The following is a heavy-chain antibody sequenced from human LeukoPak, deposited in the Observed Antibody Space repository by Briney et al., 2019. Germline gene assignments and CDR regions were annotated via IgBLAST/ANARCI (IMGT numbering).Heavy chain of an antibody. V-gene: IGHV1-24*01. J-gene: IGHJ6*03. CDR2: FDPEDGET. CDR1: GYTLTELS. D-gene: IGHD1-26*01. CDR3: ARVRGSGELPGYYYYYMDV. Sequence: GASVKVSCKVSGYTLTELSMHWVRQAPGKGLEWMGGFDPEDGETIYAQKFQGRVTMTTDTSTSTAYMELRSLRSDDTAVYYCARVRGSGELPGYYYYYMDVWGKGTTVTVSS.